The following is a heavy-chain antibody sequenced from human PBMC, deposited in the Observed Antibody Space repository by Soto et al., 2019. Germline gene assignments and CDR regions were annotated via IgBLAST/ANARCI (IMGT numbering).Heavy chain of an antibody. CDR3: ARRAETNGWNGFGADKYYFDF. J-gene: IGHJ4*02. Sequence: ASVKVSCKASGYTFTSYDIYWVRQATGQGLEWMGWMNPNTGNSGYAQKFQGRVTMTSDTSIRTANMELSSLRSEDTAVYYCARRAETNGWNGFGADKYYFDFWGQGTLVTVSS. CDR1: GYTFTSYD. CDR2: MNPNTGNS. D-gene: IGHD1-1*01. V-gene: IGHV1-8*01.